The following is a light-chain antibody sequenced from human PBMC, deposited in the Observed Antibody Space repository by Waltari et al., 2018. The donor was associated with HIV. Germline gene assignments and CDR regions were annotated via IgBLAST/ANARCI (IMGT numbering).Light chain of an antibody. CDR2: DVT. CDR1: SSDVGGFNS. Sequence: QSALTQPASVSGSPGQPITISCTGTSSDVGGFNSVSWYHNPPGKAPKLMLYDVTSRPSVVANRVSGSKSGNTASLTVSGLEDEDEADYDCCSYTSSSTLWVFGGGTNLTVL. V-gene: IGLV2-14*03. J-gene: IGLJ3*02. CDR3: CSYTSSSTLWV.